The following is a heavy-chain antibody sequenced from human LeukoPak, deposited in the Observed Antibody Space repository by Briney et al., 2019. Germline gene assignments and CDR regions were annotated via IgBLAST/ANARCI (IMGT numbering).Heavy chain of an antibody. Sequence: GASVTVSRKASGYTFTNYAISWVRQAPGQGLEWVGWISAYNGNTNYAQKLQGRVTMTTDTSTSTAYMDLRSLRSDDTAVYYCARVRNSGFRYVDSWGQGTLVTVSS. V-gene: IGHV1-18*01. D-gene: IGHD5-12*01. CDR3: ARVRNSGFRYVDS. CDR2: ISAYNGNT. CDR1: GYTFTNYA. J-gene: IGHJ4*02.